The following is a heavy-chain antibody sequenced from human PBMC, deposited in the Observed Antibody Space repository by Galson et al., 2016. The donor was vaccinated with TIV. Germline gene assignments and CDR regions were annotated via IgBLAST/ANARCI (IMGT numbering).Heavy chain of an antibody. CDR3: ARDRVVDATYYYYYY. V-gene: IGHV3-66*02. CDR1: GLSVSVNY. J-gene: IGHJ6*01. Sequence: SLRLSCAASGLSVSVNYMTWVRQAPGKGLEWVSLISDGVNTYYPDSVKGRFTISRDNSKNTLYLQMNSLRVEDTAVYYCARDRVVDATYYYYYY. CDR2: ISDGVNT. D-gene: IGHD2-15*01.